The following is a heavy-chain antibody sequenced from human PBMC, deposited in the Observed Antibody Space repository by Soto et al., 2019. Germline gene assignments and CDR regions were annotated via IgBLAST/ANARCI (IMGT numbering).Heavy chain of an antibody. J-gene: IGHJ4*02. CDR3: ARVVSGGQWLVESFFDY. D-gene: IGHD6-19*01. V-gene: IGHV4-38-2*02. CDR1: GYSISSGYY. CDR2: IYHSGST. Sequence: SETLSLTCPFSGYSISSGYYWGWIRQTPGKGLEWIGSIYHSGSTYYDPSLKSRVTISLDTCKKQFSLKLSSXTAADTDVYYCARVVSGGQWLVESFFDYWGQGTLLTVCS.